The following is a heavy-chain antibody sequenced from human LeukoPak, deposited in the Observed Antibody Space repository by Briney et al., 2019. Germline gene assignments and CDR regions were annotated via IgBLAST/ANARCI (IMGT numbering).Heavy chain of an antibody. CDR2: IYTSGSS. CDR3: ARVVSYSGSYMYYFDY. V-gene: IGHV4-4*07. Sequence: SSETLSLTCTVSGDSISSYYWSWIRQPAGKGLEWIGRIYTSGSSNYNPSLKSRVTMSVDTSKNQFSLKLSSVTAADTAVYYCARVVSYSGSYMYYFDYWGQGTLVTVSS. D-gene: IGHD1-26*01. J-gene: IGHJ4*02. CDR1: GDSISSYY.